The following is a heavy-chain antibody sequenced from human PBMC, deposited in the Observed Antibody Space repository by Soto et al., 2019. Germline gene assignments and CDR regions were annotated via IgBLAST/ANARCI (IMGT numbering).Heavy chain of an antibody. J-gene: IGHJ6*02. V-gene: IGHV4-31*03. CDR2: IYYSGST. D-gene: IGHD4-17*01. Sequence: SETLSLTCTVSGGSISSGGYYWSWIRQHPGKGLEWIGYIYYSGSTYYNPSLKSRVTISVDTSKNQFSLKLSSVTAADTAVYYCARDLRGRNYYYYGMDVWGQGTTVTVSS. CDR1: GGSISSGGYY. CDR3: ARDLRGRNYYYYGMDV.